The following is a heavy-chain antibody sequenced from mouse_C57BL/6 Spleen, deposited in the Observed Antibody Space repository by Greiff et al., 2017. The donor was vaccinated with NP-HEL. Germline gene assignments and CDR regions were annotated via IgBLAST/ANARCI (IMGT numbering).Heavy chain of an antibody. D-gene: IGHD2-1*01. Sequence: VQLQQPGAELVKPGASVKLSCKASGYTFTSYWMQWVKQRPGQGLEWIGEIDPSDSYTNYNQKFKGKATLTVDTSSSTAYMQLSSLTSEDSAVYYCARRLYGNYSAWFAYWGQGTLVTVSA. CDR3: ARRLYGNYSAWFAY. CDR2: IDPSDSYT. V-gene: IGHV1-50*01. J-gene: IGHJ3*01. CDR1: GYTFTSYW.